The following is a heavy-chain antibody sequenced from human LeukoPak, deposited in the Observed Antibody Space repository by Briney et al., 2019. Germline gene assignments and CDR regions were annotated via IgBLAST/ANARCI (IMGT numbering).Heavy chain of an antibody. CDR3: ARDLPSSGYWYRDAFDI. CDR1: GFTFSNAW. D-gene: IGHD3-22*01. Sequence: PGGSLRLSCAASGFTFSNAWLSWVRQAPGKGLEWVGHAKQDGSETYYVDSVKGRFTVSRDNVKNSLFLQMNSLRVEDTAMYYCARDLPSSGYWYRDAFDIWGQGTMVTVSS. V-gene: IGHV3-7*01. CDR2: AKQDGSET. J-gene: IGHJ3*02.